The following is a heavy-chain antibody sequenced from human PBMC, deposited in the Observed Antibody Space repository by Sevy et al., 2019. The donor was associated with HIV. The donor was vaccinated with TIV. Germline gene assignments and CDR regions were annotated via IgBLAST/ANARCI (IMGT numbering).Heavy chain of an antibody. V-gene: IGHV4-59*08. D-gene: IGHD2-2*01. CDR1: DDSINSYY. Sequence: SETLSLICSVSDDSINSYYWSWIRQPPGKGLEWIGYIYNNIGSTSYNPSLTSRVTISVDTSKNKFSLKLTSVTAADTVVYYCARGAVVIGTAATPVLDFWGLGSLVTVSS. CDR2: IYNNIGST. J-gene: IGHJ4*02. CDR3: ARGAVVIGTAATPVLDF.